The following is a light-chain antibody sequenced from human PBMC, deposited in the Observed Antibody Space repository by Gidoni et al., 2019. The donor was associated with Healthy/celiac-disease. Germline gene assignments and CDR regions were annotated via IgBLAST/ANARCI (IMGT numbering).Light chain of an antibody. CDR2: DAS. V-gene: IGKV3-11*01. CDR1: QSASSY. J-gene: IGKJ3*01. CDR3: QQRSNWPPGFA. Sequence: EIVLTQSPATLSLSPGERATLSCRASQSASSYLAWYQQKPGQAPRLLIYDASNRATGIPARFSGSGSGTDFTLTISSLEPEDFAVYYCQQRSNWPPGFAYXPXTKVDIK.